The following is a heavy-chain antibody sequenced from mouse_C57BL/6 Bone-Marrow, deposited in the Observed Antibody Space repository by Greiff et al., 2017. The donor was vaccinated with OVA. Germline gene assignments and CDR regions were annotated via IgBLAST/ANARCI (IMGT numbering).Heavy chain of an antibody. CDR1: GYTFTSYG. D-gene: IGHD2-2*01. CDR3: ARGGGYPHAMDY. V-gene: IGHV1-81*01. CDR2: IYPRSGNT. Sequence: VKLVESGAELARPGASVKLSCKASGYTFTSYGISWVKQRTGQGLEWIGEIYPRSGNTYYNEKFKGKATLTADKSSSTAYMELRSLTFEDSAVYFCARGGGYPHAMDYWGQGTSGTVSS. J-gene: IGHJ4*01.